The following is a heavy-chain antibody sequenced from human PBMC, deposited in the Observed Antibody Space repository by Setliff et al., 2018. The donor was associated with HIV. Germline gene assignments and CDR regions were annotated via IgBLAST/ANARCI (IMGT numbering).Heavy chain of an antibody. CDR1: GFNFKDFS. CDR2: ISGSGGST. J-gene: IGHJ3*02. CDR3: ARDTGWKIDI. V-gene: IGHV3-23*01. Sequence: PGGSLRLSCAASGFNFKDFSMHWVRQRPGKGLEWVSAISGSGGSTYYADSVKGRFTISRDNSKNTLYLQMNSLRAEDTAVYYCARDTGWKIDIWGQGTMVTVSS. D-gene: IGHD1-1*01.